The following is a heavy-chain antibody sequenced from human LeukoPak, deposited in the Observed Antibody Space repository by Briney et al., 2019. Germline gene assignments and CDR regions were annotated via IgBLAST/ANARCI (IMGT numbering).Heavy chain of an antibody. Sequence: GGSLRLSCAASGFTFSSYAMSWVRQAPGKGLEWVSSISGSGSVTYYADSVKGRFTISRDKSKNTLYLQMNSLRAEDAAVYYCAKGDEYGDYYVSSWGQGTLVTVSS. D-gene: IGHD4-17*01. CDR3: AKGDEYGDYYVSS. CDR1: GFTFSSYA. CDR2: ISGSGSVT. J-gene: IGHJ5*02. V-gene: IGHV3-23*01.